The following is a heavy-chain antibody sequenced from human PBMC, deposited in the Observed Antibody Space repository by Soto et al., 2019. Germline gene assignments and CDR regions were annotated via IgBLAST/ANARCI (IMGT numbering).Heavy chain of an antibody. CDR3: ARLTDITMVRGAMTLDS. J-gene: IGHJ4*02. CDR1: GGSINSISYY. D-gene: IGHD3-10*01. Sequence: QVQLQESGPGLVKPSETLSLTCSVSGGSINSISYYWGWIRQPPGKGLEWIGSIYSSGSTYYNPSLKSRVTISVDTSKNQFSLKLTSVAAADTAVFYCARLTDITMVRGAMTLDSWGQGTLVTVSS. CDR2: IYSSGST. V-gene: IGHV4-39*01.